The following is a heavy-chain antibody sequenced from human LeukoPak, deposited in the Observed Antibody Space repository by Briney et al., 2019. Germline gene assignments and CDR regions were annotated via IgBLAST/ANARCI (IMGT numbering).Heavy chain of an antibody. J-gene: IGHJ5*02. CDR3: ARSALGYCSSTSCYPKNNCFDP. D-gene: IGHD2-2*01. Sequence: PSETLSLTCAVYGGSFSGYYWSWVRQPPGKGLEWIGEINHSGSTNYNPSLKSRVTISVDTSKNQFSLKLSSVTAADTAVYYCARSALGYCSSTSCYPKNNCFDPWGQGTLVTVSS. V-gene: IGHV4-34*01. CDR1: GGSFSGYY. CDR2: INHSGST.